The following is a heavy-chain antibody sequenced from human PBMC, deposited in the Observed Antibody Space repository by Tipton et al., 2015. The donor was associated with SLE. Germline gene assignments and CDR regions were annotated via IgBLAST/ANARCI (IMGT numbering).Heavy chain of an antibody. V-gene: IGHV3-11*01. CDR3: ARAYPWSGVFDH. D-gene: IGHD3-3*01. CDR1: GFTFSDYY. CDR2: MENSANSI. Sequence: GSLRLSCSASGFTFSDYYMSWIRQAPGKGLEWLSYMENSANSISYGVSAKGRFTISRDNSRNSLYLEMSSLTTEDTAVYYCARAYPWSGVFDHWGQGALVTVSS. J-gene: IGHJ4*02.